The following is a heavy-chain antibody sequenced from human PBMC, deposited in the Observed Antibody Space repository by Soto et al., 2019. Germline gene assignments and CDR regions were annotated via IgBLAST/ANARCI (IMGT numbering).Heavy chain of an antibody. CDR2: ISWNSGSI. D-gene: IGHD4-17*01. CDR3: AKDSYGDFPPAGFDY. CDR1: GFTFDDYA. Sequence: GGSLRLSCAASGFTFDDYAMHWVRQAPGKGLEWVSGISWNSGSIGYADSVKGRFTISRDNAKNSLYLQMNSLRAEDTALYYCAKDSYGDFPPAGFDYWGQGTLVTVSS. V-gene: IGHV3-9*01. J-gene: IGHJ4*02.